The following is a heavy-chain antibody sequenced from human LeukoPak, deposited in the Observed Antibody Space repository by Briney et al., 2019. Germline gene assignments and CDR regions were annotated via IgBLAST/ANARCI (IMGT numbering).Heavy chain of an antibody. CDR1: GFTVSSNY. V-gene: IGHV3-53*04. J-gene: IGHJ4*02. CDR2: IYSGGST. CDR3: ARFRDTKGGFDY. Sequence: GGSLRLSCAASGFTVSSNYMSWVRQAPGKGLEWVSVIYSGGSTYYADSVKGRFTIPRHNSKNTLYLQMNSLRAEDTAVYYCARFRDTKGGFDYWGQGTLVTVSS. D-gene: IGHD3-16*01.